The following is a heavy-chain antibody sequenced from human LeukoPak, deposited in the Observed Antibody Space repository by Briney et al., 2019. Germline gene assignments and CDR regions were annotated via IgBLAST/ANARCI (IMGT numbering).Heavy chain of an antibody. Sequence: PGGSLRLSCAASGFTFSSYSMNWVRQAPGKGLEWVSSISSSSSYIYYADSVKGRFTISRGNAKNSLYLQMNSLRAEDTAVYYCARDEVIVVVVAATLGYYYYGMDVWGQGTTVTVSS. V-gene: IGHV3-21*01. CDR1: GFTFSSYS. CDR3: ARDEVIVVVVAATLGYYYYGMDV. CDR2: ISSSSSYI. D-gene: IGHD2-15*01. J-gene: IGHJ6*02.